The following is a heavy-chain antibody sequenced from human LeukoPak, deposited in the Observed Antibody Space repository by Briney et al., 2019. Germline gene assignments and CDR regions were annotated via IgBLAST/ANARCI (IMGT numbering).Heavy chain of an antibody. D-gene: IGHD3-10*01. V-gene: IGHV3-21*03. CDR2: ISSSSSYI. Sequence: GGSLRLSCAASGFTFSNYNMNWVRQAPGRGLEWVSSISSSSSYIYYADSVKGRFTISRDNAKNSLYLQMHSLRAEDTAVYYCTTYGSGRKFDYWGQGILVTVSS. CDR1: GFTFSNYN. J-gene: IGHJ4*02. CDR3: TTYGSGRKFDY.